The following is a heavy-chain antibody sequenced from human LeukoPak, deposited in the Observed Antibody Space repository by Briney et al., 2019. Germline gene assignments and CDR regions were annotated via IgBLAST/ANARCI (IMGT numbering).Heavy chain of an antibody. CDR1: GFTFSDYS. CDR3: ARHFDY. J-gene: IGHJ4*02. V-gene: IGHV3-48*01. Sequence: GGSLRLSCAASGFTFSDYSMNWVRQAPGQGLEWLSYISSSSNAMDYADSVKGRFTISRDNAKKSLYLQMNSLRAEDTAVYYCARHFDYWGRGTLVTVSS. CDR2: ISSSSNAM.